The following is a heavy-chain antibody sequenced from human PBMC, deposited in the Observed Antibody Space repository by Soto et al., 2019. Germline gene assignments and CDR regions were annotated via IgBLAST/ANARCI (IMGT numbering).Heavy chain of an antibody. CDR1: GGSISSTHYY. J-gene: IGHJ4*02. Sequence: PTETLSLTCTVSGGSISSTHYYWGWIRQPPGKGLEWIGTIYYRGSTYYNPSLKSRVTISVDTSTSQFSLKLSSVTAADTAVYYCARHLETYYYESSAYYYAGTNDYRGQGTLVAVSS. V-gene: IGHV4-39*01. D-gene: IGHD3-22*01. CDR2: IYYRGST. CDR3: ARHLETYYYESSAYYYAGTNDY.